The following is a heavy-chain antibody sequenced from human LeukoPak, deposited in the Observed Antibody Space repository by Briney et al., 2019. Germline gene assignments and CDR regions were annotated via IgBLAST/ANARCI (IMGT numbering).Heavy chain of an antibody. V-gene: IGHV1-18*01. CDR1: GYTFTSYG. Sequence: ASVKVSCKASGYTFTSYGISWVRQAPGQGLEWMGWISAYNGNTNYAQKLQGRVTITADESTSTAYMELSSLRSEDTAVYYCATISRGGMDVWGQGTTVTVSS. J-gene: IGHJ6*02. CDR2: ISAYNGNT. CDR3: ATISRGGMDV. D-gene: IGHD2-21*01.